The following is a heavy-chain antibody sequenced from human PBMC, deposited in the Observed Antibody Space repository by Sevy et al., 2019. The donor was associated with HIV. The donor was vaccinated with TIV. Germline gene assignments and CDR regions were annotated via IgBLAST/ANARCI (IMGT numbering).Heavy chain of an antibody. D-gene: IGHD6-19*01. V-gene: IGHV3-23*01. CDR3: AKAWQQWPSDY. CDR1: GFTFYNFA. CDR2: ISGVGGTA. J-gene: IGHJ4*02. Sequence: GGSLRLSCAASGFTFYNFAMNWVRQTPGKGLEWVSGISGVGGTAYYADSVKGRFTISRVNSKSTLYLQMNSLRAEDTAMYYCAKAWQQWPSDYWGQGTLVTVSS.